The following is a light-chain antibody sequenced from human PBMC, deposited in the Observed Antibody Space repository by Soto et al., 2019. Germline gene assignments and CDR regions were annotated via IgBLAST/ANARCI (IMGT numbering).Light chain of an antibody. CDR1: SSNIGSKT. CDR3: AAWDDSLNGVV. V-gene: IGLV1-44*01. J-gene: IGLJ2*01. CDR2: SNN. Sequence: QSVLTQPPSASGTPGQRVTISCSGSSSNIGSKTVNWYQQLPGTAPKLLIYSNNPRPSGVPDRFSGSKSGTSASLAISGLQSEDEADYYCAAWDDSLNGVVFGGGTKVTVL.